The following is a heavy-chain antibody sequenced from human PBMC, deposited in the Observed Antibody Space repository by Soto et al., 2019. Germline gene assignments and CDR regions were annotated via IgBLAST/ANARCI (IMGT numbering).Heavy chain of an antibody. CDR3: ARGVGGSDSWYFDY. CDR2: ISSSSSYI. Sequence: EVQLVESGGGLVKPGGSLRLSCAASGFTFSSYSMNWVRQAPGKGLEWVSSISSSSSYIYYADSVKGRLTISRDNAKNSLYLQMSSLRAEDTAVYYCARGVGGSDSWYFDYWGQGTLVTVSS. D-gene: IGHD2-15*01. V-gene: IGHV3-21*01. J-gene: IGHJ4*02. CDR1: GFTFSSYS.